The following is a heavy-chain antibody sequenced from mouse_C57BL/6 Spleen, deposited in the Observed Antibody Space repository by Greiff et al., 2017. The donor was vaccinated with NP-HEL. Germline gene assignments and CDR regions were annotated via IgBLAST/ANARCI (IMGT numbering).Heavy chain of an antibody. Sequence: QVQLQQPGAELVKPGASVKMSCKASGYTFTSYWITWVKQRPGQGLEWIGDIYPGSGSTNYNEKFKSKATLTVDKPSSTAYMQLSSLTSEDSAVYYCARETTVVGRYFDVWGTGTTVTVSS. V-gene: IGHV1-55*01. CDR3: ARETTVVGRYFDV. J-gene: IGHJ1*03. CDR1: GYTFTSYW. D-gene: IGHD1-1*01. CDR2: IYPGSGST.